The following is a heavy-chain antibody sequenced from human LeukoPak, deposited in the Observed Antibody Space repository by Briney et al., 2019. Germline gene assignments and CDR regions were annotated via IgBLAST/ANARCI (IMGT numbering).Heavy chain of an antibody. V-gene: IGHV3-74*01. CDR2: ISSDGSST. D-gene: IGHD6-13*01. J-gene: IGHJ4*02. CDR3: TRDRGPYSRGEAGSDY. CDR1: GFTFSNYW. Sequence: TGGSLRLSCAASGFTFSNYWIHWVRQAPGKGLVWVSRISSDGSSTSYADSVNGRFTISRDNAKNTLYLQLNSLRVEDTAVYYCTRDRGPYSRGEAGSDYWGQGTLVTVSS.